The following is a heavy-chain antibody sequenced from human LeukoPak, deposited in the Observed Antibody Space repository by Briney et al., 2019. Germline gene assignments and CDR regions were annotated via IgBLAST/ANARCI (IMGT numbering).Heavy chain of an antibody. V-gene: IGHV1-18*01. J-gene: IGHJ4*02. D-gene: IGHD5-12*01. CDR3: ARDHGNIHYSGWFDY. Sequence: GASVKVSCKASGYTFTSYGISWVRQAPGQGLEWMGWISAYNGNTNYAQKLQGRVTMTTDTSTSTAYMELRSLRSDDTAVYYCARDHGNIHYSGWFDYWGQGTLVTVSS. CDR1: GYTFTSYG. CDR2: ISAYNGNT.